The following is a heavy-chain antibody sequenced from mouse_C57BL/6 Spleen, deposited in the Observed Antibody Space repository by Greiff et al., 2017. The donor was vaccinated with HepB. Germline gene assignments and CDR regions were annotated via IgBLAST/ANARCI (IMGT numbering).Heavy chain of an antibody. V-gene: IGHV1-52*01. Sequence: QVQLQQPGAELVRPGSSVKLSCKASGYTFTSYWMHWVKQRPIQGLEWIGNIDPSDSETHYSQKFKDKATLTVDKSSSTAYMQLSSLTAEDSAVYYCARGSSGPDYWGPGTTLTVSS. CDR3: ARGSSGPDY. D-gene: IGHD3-2*02. CDR1: GYTFTSYW. J-gene: IGHJ2*01. CDR2: IDPSDSET.